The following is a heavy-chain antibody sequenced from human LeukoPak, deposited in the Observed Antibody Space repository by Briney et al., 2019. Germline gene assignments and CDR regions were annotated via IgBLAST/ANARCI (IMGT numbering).Heavy chain of an antibody. D-gene: IGHD3-16*01. CDR3: ARGGQLWPRDDY. J-gene: IGHJ4*02. CDR1: GGSISIYY. V-gene: IGHV4-59*01. Sequence: SETLSLTCTVSGGSISIYYWSWVRQPPGKGLEWIGYVYNRGSTDYNPSLKSRVTISADTSKNQFSLKLSSVTAADTAVYYCARGGQLWPRDDYWGQGTLVTVSS. CDR2: VYNRGST.